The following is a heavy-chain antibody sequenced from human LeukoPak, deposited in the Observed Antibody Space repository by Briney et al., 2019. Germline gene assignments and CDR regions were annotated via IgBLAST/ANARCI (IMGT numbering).Heavy chain of an antibody. J-gene: IGHJ3*02. Sequence: PGGSLRLSCAASGFTFSDYYMSWIRQAPGKGLEWVSYISSSGSTIYYADSVRGRFTISRDNAKNSLYLQMNSPRAEDTAVYYCARAPRGWLQFDDAFDIWGQGTMVTVSS. CDR1: GFTFSDYY. CDR3: ARAPRGWLQFDDAFDI. V-gene: IGHV3-11*01. CDR2: ISSSGSTI. D-gene: IGHD5-24*01.